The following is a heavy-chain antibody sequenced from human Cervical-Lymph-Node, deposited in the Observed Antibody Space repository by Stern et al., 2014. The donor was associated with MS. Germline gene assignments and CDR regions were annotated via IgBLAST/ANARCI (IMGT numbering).Heavy chain of an antibody. CDR2: IYWDDDK. CDR1: GFSVTTAGVG. D-gene: IGHD2-15*01. V-gene: IGHV2-5*02. J-gene: IGHJ4*02. Sequence: VTLRESGPTLVKPTQTVTLTCTLSGFSVTTAGVGVGWIRQPPGKALEWLALIYWDDDKLYSPSLKNRLPITKDTSKNQVVLTMTNVDPVDTATYYCAHSRVKYCRGGTCYSSLFDYWGQGTLVTVSS. CDR3: AHSRVKYCRGGTCYSSLFDY.